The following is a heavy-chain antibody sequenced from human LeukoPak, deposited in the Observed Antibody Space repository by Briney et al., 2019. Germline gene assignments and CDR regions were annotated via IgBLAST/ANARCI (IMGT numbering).Heavy chain of an antibody. CDR2: INPNSGGI. V-gene: IGHV1-2*02. D-gene: IGHD6-6*01. CDR3: ARWDSSRGFDI. J-gene: IGHJ3*02. CDR1: GYSFTDYY. Sequence: ASVKVSCKASGYSFTDYYMHWVRQAPGQGLEWMGWINPNSGGINYSQRFQGRVTMTRDTSISTGYMELCSLRSDDTAVYYCARWDSSRGFDIWGQGTTLTVSS.